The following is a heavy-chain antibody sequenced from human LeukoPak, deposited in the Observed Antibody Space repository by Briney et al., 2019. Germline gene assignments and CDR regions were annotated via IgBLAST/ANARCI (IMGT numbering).Heavy chain of an antibody. V-gene: IGHV1-2*02. D-gene: IGHD3-10*01. J-gene: IGHJ4*02. CDR1: GYTFTGYY. CDR3: ERDFRSRKLDYYGSGSYKYFDY. CDR2: INPNSIGT. Sequence: GASVKVSCKASGYTFTGYYMHWVRQAPGQGLEWMGWINPNSIGTNYAQKFQGRFTMTRDTSISTAYMELSRLRSDDTAVYYCERDFRSRKLDYYGSGSYKYFDYWGQGTLVTVSS.